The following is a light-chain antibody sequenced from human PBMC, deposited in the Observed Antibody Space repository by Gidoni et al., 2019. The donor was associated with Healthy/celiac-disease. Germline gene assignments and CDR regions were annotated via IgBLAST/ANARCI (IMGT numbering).Light chain of an antibody. J-gene: IGKJ2*01. CDR2: DAS. CDR3: QQYDNLPST. CDR1: QDISNY. V-gene: IGKV1-33*01. Sequence: DSQMTQSPSSLSASVGDRVTITCQASQDISNYLNWYQQKPGKAPTLLIYDASNLETGVPSRFSGSGSGTDFTFPIRSLQPEDIATYYCQQYDNLPSTFGQGTKLEI.